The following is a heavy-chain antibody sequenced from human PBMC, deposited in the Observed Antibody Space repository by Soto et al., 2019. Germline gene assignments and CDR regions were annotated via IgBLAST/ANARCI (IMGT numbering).Heavy chain of an antibody. CDR1: GFTFSSYD. CDR2: IGTAGNT. J-gene: IGHJ6*03. D-gene: IGHD6-13*01. V-gene: IGHV3-13*01. Sequence: PXGSLRLSCAASGFTFSSYDMHWVRQATGKGLEWVSAIGTAGNTYYPGSVKGRFTISRENAKNSLYLQLNSLRAGDTAVYYCARGMGLYYMDVWGKGTTVTVSS. CDR3: ARGMGLYYMDV.